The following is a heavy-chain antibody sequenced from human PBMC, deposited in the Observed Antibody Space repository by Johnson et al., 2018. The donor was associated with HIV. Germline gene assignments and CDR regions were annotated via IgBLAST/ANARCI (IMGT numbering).Heavy chain of an antibody. Sequence: QVLLVESGGGVVQPGRSLRLSCAASGFTFSSYAMHWVRQAPGKGLEWVAVISYDGGNKYYTDSVKGRFTISRDNSKNRLYLQMNSLRAEDTAVYFCARGVKQQLSVVDAFDIWGQGTMVTVSS. CDR1: GFTFSSYA. CDR2: ISYDGGNK. V-gene: IGHV3-30*04. CDR3: ARGVKQQLSVVDAFDI. D-gene: IGHD1-1*01. J-gene: IGHJ3*02.